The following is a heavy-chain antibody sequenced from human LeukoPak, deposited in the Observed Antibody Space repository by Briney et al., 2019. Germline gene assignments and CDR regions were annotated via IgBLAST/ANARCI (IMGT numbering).Heavy chain of an antibody. CDR1: GFTFSNYW. CDR2: INNDGSST. J-gene: IGHJ6*03. Sequence: GGSLRLSCEASGFTFSNYWMHWVRQAPGKGLVWVSRINNDGSSTIYADSVKGRFTISRDNAKNTLYLQMNSLKTEDTAVYYCTRLGNSGWYFYYYMDVWGKGTTVTVSS. V-gene: IGHV3-74*01. D-gene: IGHD6-19*01. CDR3: TRLGNSGWYFYYYMDV.